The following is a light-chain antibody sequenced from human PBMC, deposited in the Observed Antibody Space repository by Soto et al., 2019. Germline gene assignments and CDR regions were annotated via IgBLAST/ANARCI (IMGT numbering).Light chain of an antibody. CDR2: CVS. CDR1: QNLTRN. CDR3: QQYNNWPPGT. V-gene: IGKV3-15*01. J-gene: IGKJ1*01. Sequence: ELLMTQSTAPLSLSPGQIANISSSASQNLTRNLAWYQHQTGQDTRLLIYCVSTRAPGIPARFSGSGSGTEFTLTITSLQYADFAAYYCQQYNNWPPGTLGQGTKVDI.